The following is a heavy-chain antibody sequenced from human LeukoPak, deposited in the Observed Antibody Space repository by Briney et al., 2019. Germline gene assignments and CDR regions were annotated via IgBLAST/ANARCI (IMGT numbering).Heavy chain of an antibody. CDR1: GGSISTYY. CDR3: ARGDLAIVATIPVD. D-gene: IGHD5-12*01. J-gene: IGHJ4*02. V-gene: IGHV4-59*01. CDR2: IYYKGST. Sequence: PSETLSLTCSVSGGSISTYYWSWIRQPPGKGLEWIGYIYYKGSTNYNPSLESRVTISVDPSRNQFSLKLTSVTAADTAVYYCARGDLAIVATIPVDWGQGTLVTVSS.